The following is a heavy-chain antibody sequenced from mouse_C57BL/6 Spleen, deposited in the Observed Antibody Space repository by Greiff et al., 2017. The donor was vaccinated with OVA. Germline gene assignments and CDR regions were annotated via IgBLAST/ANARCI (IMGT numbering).Heavy chain of an antibody. CDR3: ARHGSNYFMDY. D-gene: IGHD2-5*01. Sequence: EVKVEESGGGLVKPGGSLKLSCAASGFTFSSYTMSWVRQTPEKRLEWVATISGGGGNTYYPDSVKGRFTISRDNAKNTLYLQMSSLRSEDTALYYCARHGSNYFMDYWGQGTSVTVSS. CDR2: ISGGGGNT. V-gene: IGHV5-9*01. J-gene: IGHJ4*01. CDR1: GFTFSSYT.